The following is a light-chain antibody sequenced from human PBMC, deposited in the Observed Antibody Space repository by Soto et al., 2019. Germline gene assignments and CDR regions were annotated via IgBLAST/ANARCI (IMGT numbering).Light chain of an antibody. J-gene: IGKJ2*01. CDR1: QSLLHVNGYNY. CDR3: MQALQTPYT. Sequence: DIVVTQSPLSLSVTPGEPASISCRSSQSLLHVNGYNYFDWYLQKPGQSPQLLIYLGSNRASEVPDRFSGSRSGTDCTLKISRVEAADVGVYYCMQALQTPYTFGQGTKLEIK. CDR2: LGS. V-gene: IGKV2-28*01.